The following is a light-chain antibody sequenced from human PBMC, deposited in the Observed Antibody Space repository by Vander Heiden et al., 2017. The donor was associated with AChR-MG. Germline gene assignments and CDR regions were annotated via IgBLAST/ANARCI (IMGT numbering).Light chain of an antibody. CDR3: HQYDSTLQT. V-gene: IGKV4-1*01. CDR2: WAS. Sequence: DIVLTQSPDSLAVSLGERATINCKSSQSLLYRANNKNYLAWYQQKPGQPPKLLIYWASTRESGVPDRFSGSGPGTHFTLTISSLQAEDVAIYYCHQYDSTLQTFGQGTKVEIK. CDR1: QSLLYRANNKNY. J-gene: IGKJ1*01.